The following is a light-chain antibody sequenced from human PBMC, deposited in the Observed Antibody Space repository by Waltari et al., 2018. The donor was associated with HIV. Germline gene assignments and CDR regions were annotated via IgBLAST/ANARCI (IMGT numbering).Light chain of an antibody. CDR3: QEYTTYLGT. V-gene: IGKV1-5*03. Sequence: DIQMTQSPSTLSAYVGDTVTITCRASQSIGVWLAWYQQKPGKAPKFLISKASSLESGVPSRFSGSGAATEFTLTISSLQPDDFATYFCQEYTTYLGTFGQGTKVEIK. CDR1: QSIGVW. CDR2: KAS. J-gene: IGKJ1*01.